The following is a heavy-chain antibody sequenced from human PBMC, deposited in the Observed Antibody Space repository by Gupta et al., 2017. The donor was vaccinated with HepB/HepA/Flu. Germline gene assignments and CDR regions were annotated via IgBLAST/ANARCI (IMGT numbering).Heavy chain of an antibody. D-gene: IGHD6-6*01. V-gene: IGHV4-39*01. Sequence: QLQLQESGPGLVKPSETLSLSCTVSGGSISSSRYYWCWIRQHPGKGLEWIGSIYYSGSTYYNPSLKSRVTISVDTSKNQFSLKLSSVTAADTAVYYCAGLYSSSSLYYYYYMDVWGKGTTVTVSS. J-gene: IGHJ6*03. CDR3: AGLYSSSSLYYYYYMDV. CDR1: GGSISSSRYY. CDR2: IYYSGST.